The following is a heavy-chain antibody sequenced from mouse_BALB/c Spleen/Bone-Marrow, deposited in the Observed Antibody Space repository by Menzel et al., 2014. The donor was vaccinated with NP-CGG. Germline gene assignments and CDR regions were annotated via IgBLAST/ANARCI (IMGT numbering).Heavy chain of an antibody. J-gene: IGHJ3*01. D-gene: IGHD2-10*02. Sequence: EVKLMESGGGLVQPGDSLRLSCATSGFTFSDFYMEWVRQPSGKRLEWIAASRNKAKYYTTEYSASVKGRFIVSRDTSQSVLYLQMNALRAEDTAIYYCARDVGYGNYFVYWGQGTLVTVSA. V-gene: IGHV7-1*02. CDR1: GFTFSDFY. CDR3: ARDVGYGNYFVY. CDR2: SRNKAKYYTT.